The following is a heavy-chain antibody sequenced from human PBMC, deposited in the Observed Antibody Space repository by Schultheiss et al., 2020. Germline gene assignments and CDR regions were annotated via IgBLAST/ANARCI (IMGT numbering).Heavy chain of an antibody. J-gene: IGHJ5*02. D-gene: IGHD6-19*01. Sequence: SETLSLTCTVSGGSISSSSYYWGWIRQPPGQGLEWIGNIYSGGSAYYNPSLKSRVTISVDTSKNQFSLKLSSVTAADTAVYYCARHRGSIAVAGTSLGFDPWGQGTLVTVSS. CDR3: ARHRGSIAVAGTSLGFDP. V-gene: IGHV4-39*01. CDR1: GGSISSSSYY. CDR2: IYSGGSA.